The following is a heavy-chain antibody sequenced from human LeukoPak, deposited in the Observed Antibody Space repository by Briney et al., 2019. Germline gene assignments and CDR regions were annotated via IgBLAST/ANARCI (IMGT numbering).Heavy chain of an antibody. CDR2: ISSSGSYI. J-gene: IGHJ4*02. CDR1: GFTFSSYS. D-gene: IGHD5-18*01. CDR3: ARAGYRYGIHNTVPEN. Sequence: GGSLRLSCAASGFTFSSYSMNWVRQAPGKGLEWVASISSSGSYIYYADSVKGRFTISRDNAKNSLYLQMNSLRAEDTAMYYCARAGYRYGIHNTVPENWGQGTLVTVSS. V-gene: IGHV3-21*01.